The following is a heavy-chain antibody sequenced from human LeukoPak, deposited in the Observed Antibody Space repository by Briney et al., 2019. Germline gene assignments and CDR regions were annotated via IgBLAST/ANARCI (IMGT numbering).Heavy chain of an antibody. CDR1: GGTFSSYA. CDR3: ARGARVATAAGRSSGY. V-gene: IGHV1-8*02. J-gene: IGHJ4*02. Sequence: GASVKVSCKASGGTFSSYAINWVRQATGQGLEWMGWMNPNSGNTGYAQKFQGRVTMTRDTSISTAYMELSSLRSEDTAVYYCARGARVATAAGRSSGYWGQGTLVTVSS. CDR2: MNPNSGNT. D-gene: IGHD6-13*01.